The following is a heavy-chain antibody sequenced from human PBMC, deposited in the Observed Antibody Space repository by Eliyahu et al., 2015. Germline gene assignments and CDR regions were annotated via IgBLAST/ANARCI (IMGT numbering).Heavy chain of an antibody. V-gene: IGHV3-23*01. Sequence: ESGGGLVQPGGSLRLSCAASGFTFNNYAMSWVRQAPGKGLEWVSVISYSGATTHYADSVKGRFTISRDNSKNTLYLQMNSLRAEDTAVYYCAKAPKGAAGGNLGDYWGQGTLVTVSS. D-gene: IGHD6-13*01. CDR1: GFTFNNYA. CDR3: AKAPKGAAGGNLGDY. CDR2: ISYSGATT. J-gene: IGHJ4*02.